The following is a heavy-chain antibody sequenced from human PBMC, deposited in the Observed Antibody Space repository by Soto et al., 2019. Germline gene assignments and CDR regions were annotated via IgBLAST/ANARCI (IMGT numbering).Heavy chain of an antibody. CDR2: SIPILGIA. CDR1: GGTFSSYT. V-gene: IGHV1-69*02. CDR3: AVNLSGYYGLWSYYLDY. D-gene: IGHD3-10*01. Sequence: QVQLVQSGAEVKKPGSSVKVSCKASGGTFSSYTISWVRQAPGQGLEWMGRSIPILGIANYAQKFQGRVTISADKSTSTAYMELSSLRSEDTAVYYCAVNLSGYYGLWSYYLDYWGQGTLVTVSS. J-gene: IGHJ4*02.